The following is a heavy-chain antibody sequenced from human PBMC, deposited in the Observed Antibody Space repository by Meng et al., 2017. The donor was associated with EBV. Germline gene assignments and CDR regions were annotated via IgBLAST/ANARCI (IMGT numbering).Heavy chain of an antibody. CDR3: ARAEIAAAGRLDY. CDR2: IILIFGTA. V-gene: IGHV1-69*06. J-gene: IGHJ4*02. Sequence: QGAVVALGAEAKKPGSSVKVSCKASGGTFSSYAISWVRQAPGQGLEWMGGIILIFGTANYAQKFQGRVTITADKSTSTAYMELSSLRSEDTAVYYCARAEIAAAGRLDYWGQGTLVTVSS. D-gene: IGHD6-13*01. CDR1: GGTFSSYA.